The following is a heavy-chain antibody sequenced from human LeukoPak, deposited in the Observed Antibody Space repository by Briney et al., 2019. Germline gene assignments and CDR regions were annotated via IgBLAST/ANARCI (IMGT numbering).Heavy chain of an antibody. CDR1: GGSFSGYY. CDR2: INHSGST. V-gene: IGHV4-34*01. J-gene: IGHJ4*02. CDR3: ARHFRLGYCSSTSCYTGGYYFDY. Sequence: SETLSLTCAVYGGSFSGYYWSWIRQPPGKGLEWIGEINHSGSTNYNPSLKSRVTISVDTSKNQFSLKLSSVTAADTAVYYCARHFRLGYCSSTSCYTGGYYFDYWGQGTLVTVSS. D-gene: IGHD2-2*02.